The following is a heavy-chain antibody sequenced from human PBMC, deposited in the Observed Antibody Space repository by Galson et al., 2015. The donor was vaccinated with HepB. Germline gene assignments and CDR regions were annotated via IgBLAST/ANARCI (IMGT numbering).Heavy chain of an antibody. V-gene: IGHV3-73*01. J-gene: IGHJ6*02. CDR1: GFTFSGSA. CDR3: TRRAGDATYYDILTGYYSDGMDV. Sequence: SLRLSCAASGFTFSGSAMHWVRQASGKGLEWVGRIRSKANSYATAYAASVKGRFTISRDDSKNTAYLQMNSLKTEDTAVYYCTRRAGDATYYDILTGYYSDGMDVWGQETTVSVS. D-gene: IGHD3-9*01. CDR2: IRSKANSYAT.